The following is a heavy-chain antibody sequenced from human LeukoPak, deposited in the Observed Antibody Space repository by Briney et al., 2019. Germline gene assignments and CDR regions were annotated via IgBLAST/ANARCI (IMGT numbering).Heavy chain of an antibody. CDR1: GYTFTNYH. V-gene: IGHV1-8*03. CDR3: ARTTSLTASGYDY. D-gene: IGHD4-17*01. Sequence: ASVKVSCKASGYTFTNYHINWVRQAPGQGLDWMGWINPNTGDRGYAQKFHGRVSITSDTSISTAYMELGSPRSEDTAVYFCARTTSLTASGYDYWGQGTLVTVSS. CDR2: INPNTGDR. J-gene: IGHJ4*02.